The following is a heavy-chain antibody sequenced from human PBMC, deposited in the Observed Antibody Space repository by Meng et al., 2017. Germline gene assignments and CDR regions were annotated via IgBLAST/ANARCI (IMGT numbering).Heavy chain of an antibody. D-gene: IGHD6-13*01. V-gene: IGHV1-69*01. CDR3: ARDSDSSSWYDYFGY. CDR1: GGTFSSYA. J-gene: IGHJ4*02. CDR2: IIPIFGTA. Sequence: VQSVGEVKKAVSSGKVSCKASGGTFSSYAISWVRQAPGQGLEWMGWIIPIFGTANYAQKFQGRVTITADESTSTAYMELSSLRSEDTAVYYCARDSDSSSWYDYFGYWGQGTLVTVSS.